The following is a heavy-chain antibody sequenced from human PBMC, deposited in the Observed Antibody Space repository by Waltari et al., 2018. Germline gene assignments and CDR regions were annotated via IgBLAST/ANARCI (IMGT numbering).Heavy chain of an antibody. J-gene: IGHJ6*02. CDR1: GFTFSSYG. Sequence: QVQLVESGGGVVQPGRSLRLSCAASGFTFSSYGMHWVRQAPGKGLEWVAVRWDDGSNKYYADSVKGRFTISRDNSKNTLYLQMNSLRAEDTAVYYCARGLLTIFGVVYGMDVWGQGTTVTVSS. CDR3: ARGLLTIFGVVYGMDV. D-gene: IGHD3-3*01. V-gene: IGHV3-33*01. CDR2: RWDDGSNK.